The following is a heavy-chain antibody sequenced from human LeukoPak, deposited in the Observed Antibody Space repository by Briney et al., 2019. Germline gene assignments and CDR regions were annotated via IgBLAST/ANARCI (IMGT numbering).Heavy chain of an antibody. CDR1: GFTFSNYW. D-gene: IGHD6-13*01. J-gene: IGHJ4*02. V-gene: IGHV3-7*01. CDR2: IKEDGSEK. Sequence: GGSLRLSCAASGFTFSNYWMSWVRQAPGKGLEWVANIKEDGSEKYYVDSVKGRSTISRDNARNSLYLQMNSLRAEDTAVYYCASGRQLGYWGQGTLVTVSS. CDR3: ASGRQLGY.